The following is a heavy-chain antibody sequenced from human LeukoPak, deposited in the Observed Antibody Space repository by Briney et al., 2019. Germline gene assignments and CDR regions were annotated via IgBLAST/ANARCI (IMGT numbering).Heavy chain of an antibody. V-gene: IGHV4-39*01. CDR3: ARRDYRAWFGP. CDR2: VYYSGSI. Sequence: SETLSLTCTVSGGSISGSSHYWAWVRQPPGKGLEWIGSVYYSGSIRYNLSLRSRVTISADMSKDQFSLELRSVTAADTAFYYCARRDYRAWFGPWGQGILVTVSS. D-gene: IGHD2-21*01. CDR1: GGSISGSSHY. J-gene: IGHJ5*02.